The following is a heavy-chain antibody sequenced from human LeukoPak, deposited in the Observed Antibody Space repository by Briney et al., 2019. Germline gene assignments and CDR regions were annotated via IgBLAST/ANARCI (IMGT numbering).Heavy chain of an antibody. D-gene: IGHD6-19*01. CDR3: AKAYHSSGWYNYLEY. CDR2: IYTSGST. CDR1: GGSIGSGSYY. Sequence: SQTLSLTCTVSGGSIGSGSYYWSWIRQPAGKGLEWIGRIYTSGSTNYNPSLKSRVTISVDTSKNQFSLKLSSVTAADTAVYYCAKAYHSSGWYNYLEYWGQRTLVTVSS. J-gene: IGHJ4*02. V-gene: IGHV4-61*02.